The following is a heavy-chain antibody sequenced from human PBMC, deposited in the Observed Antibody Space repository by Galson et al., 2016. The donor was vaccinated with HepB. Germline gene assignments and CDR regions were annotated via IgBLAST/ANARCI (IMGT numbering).Heavy chain of an antibody. CDR1: GITVSTNY. CDR3: ARDSVELRRLYYGMDV. D-gene: IGHD1-7*01. CDR2: FFAAGGA. Sequence: SLRLSCAASGITVSTNYMSWVRQAPGKGLEFVSVFFAAGGAFYAESVKGRFTISRDNSKNTLYLDMSSLRAEDTAVYYCARDSVELRRLYYGMDVWGQGTRVTVSS. J-gene: IGHJ6*02. V-gene: IGHV3-66*01.